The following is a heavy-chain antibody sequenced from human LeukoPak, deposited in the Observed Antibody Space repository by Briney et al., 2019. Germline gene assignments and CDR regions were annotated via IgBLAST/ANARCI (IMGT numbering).Heavy chain of an antibody. CDR1: GFTFSSYW. D-gene: IGHD1-1*01. CDR3: ARDPTGTDYYYYMGV. V-gene: IGHV3-7*01. CDR2: IKQDGSEK. J-gene: IGHJ6*03. Sequence: GGSLRLSCAASGFTFSSYWMSWVRQAPGKGLEWVANIKQDGSEKYYVDSVKGRFTISRDNAKNSLYLQMNSLRAEDTAVYYCARDPTGTDYYYYMGVWGKGTTVTVSS.